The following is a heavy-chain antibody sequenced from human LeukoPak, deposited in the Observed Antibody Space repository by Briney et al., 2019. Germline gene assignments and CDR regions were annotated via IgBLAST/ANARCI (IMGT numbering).Heavy chain of an antibody. Sequence: SETLSLTCTVSGGSISSYYWSWIRQPPGKGLEWIGYIYYGGSTNYNPSLKSRVTISVDTSKNQFSLKLSSVTAADTAVYYCARDHRLAARPSWFDPWGQGTLVTVSS. J-gene: IGHJ5*02. D-gene: IGHD6-6*01. CDR1: GGSISSYY. CDR3: ARDHRLAARPSWFDP. CDR2: IYYGGST. V-gene: IGHV4-59*01.